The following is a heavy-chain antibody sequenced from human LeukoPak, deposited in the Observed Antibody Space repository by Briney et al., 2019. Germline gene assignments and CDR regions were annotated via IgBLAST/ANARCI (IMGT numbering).Heavy chain of an antibody. J-gene: IGHJ4*02. CDR2: ILNDGSKK. CDR3: ARALGPISSGCDDY. Sequence: GRSLRLSCVASGFTFRDYGMHWVRQAPGKGLEWVAVILNDGSKKYHADSVTGRFIISGDDSKNTLYLQMNSLRAEDTAVYYCARALGPISSGCDDYWGQGTLVTVSS. V-gene: IGHV3-33*01. D-gene: IGHD6-19*01. CDR1: GFTFRDYG.